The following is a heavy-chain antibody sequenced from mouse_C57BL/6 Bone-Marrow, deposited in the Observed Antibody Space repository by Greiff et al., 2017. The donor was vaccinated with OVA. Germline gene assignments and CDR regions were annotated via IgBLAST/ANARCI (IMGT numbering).Heavy chain of an antibody. Sequence: EVKVVESGGGLVKPGGSLKLSCAASGFTFSSYTMSWVRQTPEKRLEWVATISGGGGNTYYPDSVKGRFTISRDNAKNTLYLQMSSLRSEDTALYCCASMVTTYFDVWGTGTTVTVSS. CDR1: GFTFSSYT. CDR2: ISGGGGNT. CDR3: ASMVTTYFDV. D-gene: IGHD2-2*01. V-gene: IGHV5-9*01. J-gene: IGHJ1*03.